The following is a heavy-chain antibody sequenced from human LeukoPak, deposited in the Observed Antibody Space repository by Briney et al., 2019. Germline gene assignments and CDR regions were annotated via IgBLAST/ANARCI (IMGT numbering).Heavy chain of an antibody. CDR1: GGSISSGGYS. J-gene: IGHJ4*02. D-gene: IGHD3-22*01. CDR3: AREATNYYDSSGYLN. Sequence: SETLSLTCAVSGGSISSGGYSWSWIRQPPGKGLEWIGYIYHSGNTYYNPSLKSRVTISVDRSKNQFSLKLSSVTAADTAVYYCAREATNYYDSSGYLNWGQGTLVTVSS. CDR2: IYHSGNT. V-gene: IGHV4-30-2*01.